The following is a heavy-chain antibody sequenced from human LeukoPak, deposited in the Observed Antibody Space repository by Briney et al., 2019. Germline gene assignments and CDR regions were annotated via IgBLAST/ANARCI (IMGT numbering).Heavy chain of an antibody. V-gene: IGHV3-11*01. CDR1: GFTFRHYY. CDR2: ISSNGCTI. CDR3: ARDITQIVVVPAAIVGVYYYYYMDV. Sequence: GGSLRLPCAASGFTFRHYYMIWLRQAPGKGLEWVSYISSNGCTIYYPDSVKGRFTISSDNAKNSLYLQMNSLRAEDTAVYYCARDITQIVVVPAAIVGVYYYYYMDVWGKGTTVTVSS. J-gene: IGHJ6*03. D-gene: IGHD2-2*02.